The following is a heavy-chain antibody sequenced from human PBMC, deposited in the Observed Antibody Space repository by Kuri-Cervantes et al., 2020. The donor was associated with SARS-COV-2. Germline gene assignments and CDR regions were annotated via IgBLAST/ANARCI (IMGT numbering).Heavy chain of an antibody. CDR2: ISGSGGST. V-gene: IGHV3-23*01. CDR3: AREAPYFDWLFHRGAFDT. J-gene: IGHJ3*02. Sequence: GESLKISCAASGFTLSSYAMSWVRQAPGKGLEWVSAISGSGGSTYYADAVKGRFTISRDNYKNTLYLQMNSLRDEDTAVYYCAREAPYFDWLFHRGAFDTWGQGTMVTVSS. CDR1: GFTLSSYA. D-gene: IGHD3-9*01.